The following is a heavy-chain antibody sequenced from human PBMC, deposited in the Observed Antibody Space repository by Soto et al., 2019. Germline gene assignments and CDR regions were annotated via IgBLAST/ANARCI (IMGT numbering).Heavy chain of an antibody. CDR3: ERVGLGHAYSLYFGY. J-gene: IGHJ4*02. CDR2: IYSGGST. V-gene: IGHV3-66*01. CDR1: GFTISSNY. Sequence: GGSLILSCAASGFTISSNYMSWVRQAPGKGLEWVSVIYSGGSTYYADSVKGRFTISRDNSKNTLYLQMNSLRAEDTAVYYCERVGLGHAYSLYFGYWRQGTLVPVSS. D-gene: IGHD4-4*01.